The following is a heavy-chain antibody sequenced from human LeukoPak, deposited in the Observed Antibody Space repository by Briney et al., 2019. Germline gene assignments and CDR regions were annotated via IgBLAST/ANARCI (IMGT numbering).Heavy chain of an antibody. V-gene: IGHV3-23*01. D-gene: IGHD6-13*01. CDR1: GFPFSTYA. Sequence: PGGSLRLSCAASGFPFSTYAMNWVRQAPGKGLEWVSGIYGSGGGIQYADSVKSRFTISRDNSRNTLYLQMNNLRAEDTALYYCAKDRLPDGRWSLDYWGQGTLVTVSS. J-gene: IGHJ4*02. CDR3: AKDRLPDGRWSLDY. CDR2: IYGSGGGI.